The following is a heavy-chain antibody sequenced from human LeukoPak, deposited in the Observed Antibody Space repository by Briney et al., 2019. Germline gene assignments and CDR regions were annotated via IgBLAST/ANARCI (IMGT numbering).Heavy chain of an antibody. J-gene: IGHJ5*02. Sequence: GGSLRLSCPASGCTFSRYEMNWVRQPPWKGLEGVSYISSSGSTIYYADSVKGRFTISRDNAKNSLYLQMNSLRAEDTAVYYCARGVYYGSGSYYNGWFDPWGQGTLVTVSS. V-gene: IGHV3-48*03. CDR1: GCTFSRYE. CDR2: ISSSGSTI. CDR3: ARGVYYGSGSYYNGWFDP. D-gene: IGHD3-10*01.